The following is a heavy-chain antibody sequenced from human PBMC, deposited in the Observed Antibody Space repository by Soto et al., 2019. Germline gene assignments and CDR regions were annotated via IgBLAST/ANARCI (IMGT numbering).Heavy chain of an antibody. CDR2: IYYSGTT. CDR3: ARVPGHAFDI. D-gene: IGHD3-10*01. CDR1: GGSINSGDYY. V-gene: IGHV4-31*03. J-gene: IGHJ3*02. Sequence: QVQLQESGPGLGKPSQTLSLNCSVSGGSINSGDYYWSWIRQHAGQGLEGIGYIYYSGTTYYNPSLKSRLTISIDTSKNQFSLEMSSVTAADTAVYYCARVPGHAFDIRGQGTMVTVSS.